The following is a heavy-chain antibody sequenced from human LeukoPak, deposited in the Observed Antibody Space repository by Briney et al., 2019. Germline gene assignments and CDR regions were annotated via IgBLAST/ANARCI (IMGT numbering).Heavy chain of an antibody. J-gene: IGHJ6*03. CDR2: ISSSGSPI. CDR1: GFTFSSYE. V-gene: IGHV3-48*03. CDR3: ATSNMDV. Sequence: GSLRLSCAASGFTFSSYEMNWVRQAPGKGLEWVSYISSSGSPIYYSDSVKGRFTISRDNTKNSLYLQMNSLRAEDTAVYYCATSNMDVWGKGTTVTISS.